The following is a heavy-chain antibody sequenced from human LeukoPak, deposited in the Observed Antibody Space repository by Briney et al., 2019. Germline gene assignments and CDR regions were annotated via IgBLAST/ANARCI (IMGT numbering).Heavy chain of an antibody. D-gene: IGHD3-22*01. V-gene: IGHV3-30*04. CDR1: GFTFSSYA. Sequence: LGGSLRLSCAASGFTFSSYAMHWVRQAPGKGLERVALISYDGGRKDYADSVKGRFTIDRDNSKNTVYLQMNSLRPDDTATYFCARQEARNYYYEGLDYWGQGNLVTVSS. CDR3: ARQEARNYYYEGLDY. CDR2: ISYDGGRK. J-gene: IGHJ4*02.